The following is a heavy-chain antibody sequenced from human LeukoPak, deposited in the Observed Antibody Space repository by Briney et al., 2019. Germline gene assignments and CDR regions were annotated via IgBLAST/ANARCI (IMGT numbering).Heavy chain of an antibody. Sequence: GGSLRLSCAASGFTFSSYAMSWVRQAPGKGLEWVSAISGSGGSTYYADSVKGRFTISRDNSKSTLYLQMNSLRAEDTAVYYCAKVPGGVVVPAAISPWGQGTLVTVSS. CDR3: AKVPGGVVVPAAISP. D-gene: IGHD2-2*01. J-gene: IGHJ5*02. V-gene: IGHV3-23*01. CDR1: GFTFSSYA. CDR2: ISGSGGST.